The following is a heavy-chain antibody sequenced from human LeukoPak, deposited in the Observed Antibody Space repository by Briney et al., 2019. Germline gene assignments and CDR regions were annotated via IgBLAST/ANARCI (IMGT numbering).Heavy chain of an antibody. CDR1: GYTFTGYY. V-gene: IGHV1-2*02. Sequence: AAVKVSCKSSGYTFTGYYMHWVRQAPGQGLEWMGWINPNSGGTNYAQKFQARVTMTRDTSISTAYMELSRLRSDDTAVYYCARAWGYSGSYSPHDYWGQGTLVTVSS. J-gene: IGHJ4*02. CDR3: ARAWGYSGSYSPHDY. CDR2: INPNSGGT. D-gene: IGHD3-10*01.